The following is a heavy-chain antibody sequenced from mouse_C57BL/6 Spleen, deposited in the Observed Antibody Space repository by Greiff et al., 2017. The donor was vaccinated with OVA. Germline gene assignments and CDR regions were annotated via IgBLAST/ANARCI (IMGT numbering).Heavy chain of an antibody. D-gene: IGHD1-1*01. V-gene: IGHV1-9*01. CDR2: ILPGSGST. CDR3: ALDDYGDY. CDR1: GYTFTGYW. Sequence: QVQLQQSGAELMKPGASVKLSCKATGYTFTGYWIEWVKQRPGHGLEWIGEILPGSGSTNYTEKFKGKATFTADTSSNTAYMQLSSLTTEDSAIYYCALDDYGDYWGQGTTLTVSS. J-gene: IGHJ2*01.